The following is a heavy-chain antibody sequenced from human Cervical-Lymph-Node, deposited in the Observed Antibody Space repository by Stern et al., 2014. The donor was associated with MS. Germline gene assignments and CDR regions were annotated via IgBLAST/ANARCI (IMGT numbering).Heavy chain of an antibody. CDR2: ISDNAGST. CDR3: ARERYSSGSYFDY. Sequence: EVQLVESGGGLVQPGGSLRLSCAASGFTFSHYTMNWIRQTAAKGLEWVSSISDNAGSTYYADSVKGRFIISRDNSKNKLYLQLNTLRADDTAIYYCARERYSSGSYFDYWGQGALVTVSS. J-gene: IGHJ4*01. D-gene: IGHD6-25*01. V-gene: IGHV3-23*04. CDR1: GFTFSHYT.